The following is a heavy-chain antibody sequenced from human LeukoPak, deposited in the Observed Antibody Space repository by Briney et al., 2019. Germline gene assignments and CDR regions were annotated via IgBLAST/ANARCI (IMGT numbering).Heavy chain of an antibody. CDR3: AKGYYEYVWGSYYFDY. D-gene: IGHD3-16*01. J-gene: IGHJ4*02. CDR2: ISGSGGST. CDR1: GFTFSSYA. Sequence: GGSLRLFCAASGFTFSSYAMSWVRQARGKGLEWVSAISGSGGSTYYAGSVKGRFTISRDNSREPLYLQMDSLRAEDTAVYYCAKGYYEYVWGSYYFDYWGQGTLVTVSS. V-gene: IGHV3-23*01.